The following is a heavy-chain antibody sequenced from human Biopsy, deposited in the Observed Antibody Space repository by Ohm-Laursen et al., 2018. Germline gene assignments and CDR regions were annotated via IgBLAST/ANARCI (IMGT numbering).Heavy chain of an antibody. CDR1: GGTFSNYG. J-gene: IGHJ1*01. D-gene: IGHD3-9*01. CDR2: NIPILGTG. V-gene: IGHV1-69*06. Sequence: SVKVSCKPPGGTFSNYGVNWVRQAPGQGLEWLGGNIPILGTGNYAQKFQDRVTVAADTSTSTATMELRSLRSDDTAAYYCATKLTGYFHHWGQGTLVIVSS. CDR3: ATKLTGYFHH.